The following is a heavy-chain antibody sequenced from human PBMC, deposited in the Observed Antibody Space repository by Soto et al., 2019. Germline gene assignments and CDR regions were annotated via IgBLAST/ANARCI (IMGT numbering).Heavy chain of an antibody. CDR3: ARATGTTSTFDY. D-gene: IGHD1-1*01. J-gene: IGHJ4*02. V-gene: IGHV3-30-3*01. CDR1: GFTFSSYA. CDR2: ISYDGSNK. Sequence: QVQLVESGGGVVQPGRSLRLSCAASGFTFSSYAMHWVRQAPGKGLEWVAVISYDGSNKYYADSVKGRFTISRDNSKNALYLQMNILRAEDTAVYYCARATGTTSTFDYWGQGTLVTVSS.